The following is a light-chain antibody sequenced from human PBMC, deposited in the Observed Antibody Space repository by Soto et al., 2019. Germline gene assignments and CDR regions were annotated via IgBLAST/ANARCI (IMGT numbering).Light chain of an antibody. CDR2: DVA. CDR1: SSDVGGCNY. J-gene: IGLJ2*01. V-gene: IGLV2-14*03. CDR3: SSYTTSSALV. Sequence: QSALTQPASVSGSPGQSITISCTGTSSDVGGCNYVSWYQQHPGKAPKLIIYDVAIRPSGVSARFSGSKSGNTASLTISGLQAEDEADYYCSSYTTSSALVFGGGTKLTVL.